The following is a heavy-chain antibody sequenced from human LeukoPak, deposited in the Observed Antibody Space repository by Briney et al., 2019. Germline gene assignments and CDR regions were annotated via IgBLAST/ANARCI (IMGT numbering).Heavy chain of an antibody. V-gene: IGHV4-59*08. D-gene: IGHD3-22*01. CDR3: ARVGYYYDSSGYYYGGYDFDY. CDR2: IYYRGST. CDR1: GGSISSYY. J-gene: IGHJ4*02. Sequence: SETLSLTCTFSGGSISSYYWSWIRHPPGKGLEWVGYIYYRGSTNYNPSLKSRVTISVETSKNQFSLRLSSVTAADTAVYYCARVGYYYDSSGYYYGGYDFDYWGQGTLVTVSS.